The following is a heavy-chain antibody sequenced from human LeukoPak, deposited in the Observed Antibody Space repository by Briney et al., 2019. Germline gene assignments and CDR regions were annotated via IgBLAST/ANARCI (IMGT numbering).Heavy chain of an antibody. CDR2: IRYDGSNK. CDR1: GFTFSSYG. D-gene: IGHD1-1*01. CDR3: AKGGSNNWSFDN. J-gene: IGHJ4*02. Sequence: GGSLRLSCAASGFTFSSYGMHWVRQAPGKGLEWVAFIRYDGSNKYYADSVKGRFTISRDNSRNSLYIQMNSLSTEDTAVYYCAKGGSNNWSFDNWGQGTLVTVSS. V-gene: IGHV3-30*02.